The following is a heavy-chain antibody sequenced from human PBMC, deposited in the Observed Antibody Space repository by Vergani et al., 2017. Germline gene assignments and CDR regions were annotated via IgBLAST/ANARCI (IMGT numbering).Heavy chain of an antibody. CDR2: IIPIFGTA. CDR1: GGNFSSYA. CDR3: ARGERARVRSSWYFDL. Sequence: QVQLVQSGAEVKKPGSSVKVSCKASGGNFSSYAISWVRQAPGQGLEWMGRIIPIFGTANYAQKFQGRVTITAAKSTSTVYMELSSLRSEDTAVYYCARGERARVRSSWYFDLWGRGTLVTVSS. V-gene: IGHV1-69*14. D-gene: IGHD1-1*01. J-gene: IGHJ2*01.